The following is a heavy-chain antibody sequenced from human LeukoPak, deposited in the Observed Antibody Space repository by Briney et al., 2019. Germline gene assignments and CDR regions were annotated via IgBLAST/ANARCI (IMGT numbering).Heavy chain of an antibody. CDR3: ARLNRVALYYFDY. D-gene: IGHD5-12*01. Sequence: SETLSLTCTVSGGSISSYYWSWIRQPPGKGLEWIGYIYYSGSTNYNPSLKSRVTISVDTSKNQFSLKLSSVTAADTAVYYCARLNRVALYYFDYWGQGTLVTVSS. J-gene: IGHJ4*02. V-gene: IGHV4-59*08. CDR1: GGSISSYY. CDR2: IYYSGST.